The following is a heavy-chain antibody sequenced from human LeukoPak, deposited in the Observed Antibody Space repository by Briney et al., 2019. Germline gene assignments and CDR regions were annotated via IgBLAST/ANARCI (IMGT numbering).Heavy chain of an antibody. Sequence: SVKVSCKASGVTFSSYAISWVRQAPGQGLEWMGRIIPIPGIANYAQKFQGRVTITADKSTSTAYMELSSLRSEDTAVYYCARASGTAMAPDYWGQGTLVTVSS. CDR2: IIPIPGIA. D-gene: IGHD5-18*01. V-gene: IGHV1-69*04. J-gene: IGHJ4*02. CDR1: GVTFSSYA. CDR3: ARASGTAMAPDY.